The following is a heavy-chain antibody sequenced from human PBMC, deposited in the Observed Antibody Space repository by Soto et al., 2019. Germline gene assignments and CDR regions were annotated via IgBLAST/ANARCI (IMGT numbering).Heavy chain of an antibody. D-gene: IGHD2-2*01. J-gene: IGHJ6*04. CDR3: ARSQGSSTSLIISHDYYDAKDV. CDR2: IIPLSETT. V-gene: IGHV1-69*01. CDR1: GGTFSSYA. Sequence: QVQLVQSGAEVKKPGSSVKVSWKASGGTFSSYAISWVRRAPGQGLEWMGGIIPLSETTNYAQKFQRRVTITADASKSTASMGLSSRRSEDTAVYYFARSQGSSTSLIISHDYYDAKDVWGKGTTVTVSS.